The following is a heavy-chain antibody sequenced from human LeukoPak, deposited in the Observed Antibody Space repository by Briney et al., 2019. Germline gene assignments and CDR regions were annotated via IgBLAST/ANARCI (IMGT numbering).Heavy chain of an antibody. Sequence: SETLSLTCTVSGGSISSYYWGWIRQPPGKGLEWIGSIYYSGSTYYNPSLKSRVTISVDTSKNQFSLKLSSVTAADTAVYYCARVSRDCTNGVCYYFDYWGQGTLVTVSS. V-gene: IGHV4-39*07. J-gene: IGHJ4*02. CDR2: IYYSGST. D-gene: IGHD2-8*01. CDR3: ARVSRDCTNGVCYYFDY. CDR1: GGSISSYY.